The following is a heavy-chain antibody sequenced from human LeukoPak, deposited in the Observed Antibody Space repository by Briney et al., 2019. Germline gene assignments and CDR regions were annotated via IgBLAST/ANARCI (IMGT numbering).Heavy chain of an antibody. CDR2: IYYSGST. V-gene: IGHV4-59*01. Sequence: SETLSLTCTVSGGSISSYYWSWIRQPPGKGLEWIGYIYYSGSTNYNPSLKSRVTISLDTSKNQFSLKLSSVTAADTAVYYCARATHYDSTSVDVWGQGTMVTVSS. CDR3: ARATHYDSTSVDV. J-gene: IGHJ3*01. D-gene: IGHD3-22*01. CDR1: GGSISSYY.